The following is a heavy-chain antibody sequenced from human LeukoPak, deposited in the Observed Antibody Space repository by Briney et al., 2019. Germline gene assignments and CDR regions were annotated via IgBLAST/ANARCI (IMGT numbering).Heavy chain of an antibody. J-gene: IGHJ4*02. V-gene: IGHV3-23*01. CDR1: GFTFSSYA. D-gene: IGHD1-26*01. CDR2: LSRSGGDT. CDR3: AGVSGNYFAAPFDF. Sequence: PGGSLRLSCAASGFTFSSYAMSWVRQAPGKGLEWVSALSRSGGDTFYAASVKGRFTISRDNPRNTLYLLMNSLRAEDTAVYYCAGVSGNYFAAPFDFWGQGTLVTVSS.